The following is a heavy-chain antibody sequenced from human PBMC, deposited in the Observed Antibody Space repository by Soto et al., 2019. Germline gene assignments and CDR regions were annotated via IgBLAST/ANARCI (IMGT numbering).Heavy chain of an antibody. CDR1: GGSTSSGGYY. D-gene: IGHD4-17*01. CDR3: ARGAADYGDAFDI. Sequence: QVQLQESGPGHVKPSQTLSLTCTVTGGSTSSGGYYWSWIRQHPAKGLEWIGYIYWSGNTYFNLSLSSLVSISVDTSSNPFSLNLTSVTAAATAVYYRARGAADYGDAFDIWGQGTLVTVSS. J-gene: IGHJ3*02. CDR2: IYWSGNT. V-gene: IGHV4-31*01.